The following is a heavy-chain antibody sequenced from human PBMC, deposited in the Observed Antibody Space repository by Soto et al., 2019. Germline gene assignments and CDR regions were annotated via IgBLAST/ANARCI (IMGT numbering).Heavy chain of an antibody. CDR3: ARGPRGWHRLEFFDY. J-gene: IGHJ4*02. V-gene: IGHV1-69*06. CDR2: VTPTYGSS. CDR1: GGTFTNYN. Sequence: QVQLVQSGAEVKKPGSSVKVSCKTSGGTFTNYNFHWVRQAPGQGLEWLGGVTPTYGSSNYAQRFQGRVNITADKSTRTAYMELSSLRSDDTGVYCCARGPRGWHRLEFFDYWGQGTLVIVSS.